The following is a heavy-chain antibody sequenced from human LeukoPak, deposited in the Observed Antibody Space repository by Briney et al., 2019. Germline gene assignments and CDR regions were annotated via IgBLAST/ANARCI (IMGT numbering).Heavy chain of an antibody. V-gene: IGHV4-4*07. J-gene: IGHJ4*02. Sequence: SETLSLTCTVSGVSISSYYWSWLRQPAGKGLEWLGRIYTSGSTNYNPSLKSRVTMSVDTSKNQFSLKLSSVTAADTAVYYCARVASSGDSSGYYYGDYFDYWGQGTLVTVSS. D-gene: IGHD3-22*01. CDR1: GVSISSYY. CDR3: ARVASSGDSSGYYYGDYFDY. CDR2: IYTSGST.